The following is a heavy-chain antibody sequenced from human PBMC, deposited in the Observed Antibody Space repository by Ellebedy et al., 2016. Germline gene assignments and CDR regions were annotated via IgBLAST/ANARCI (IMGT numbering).Heavy chain of an antibody. CDR2: IIPMFGTP. D-gene: IGHD3-22*01. V-gene: IGHV1-69*13. CDR3: ATGILGDNSGYRDV. J-gene: IGHJ4*02. Sequence: SVKVSXKASGGTFSNYAITWVRQAPGQGLEWIGGIIPMFGTPSYAQKFQGRVTVTADESTSTAYMDLSSLKSEDTAVYYCATGILGDNSGYRDVWGQGTPVTVSS. CDR1: GGTFSNYA.